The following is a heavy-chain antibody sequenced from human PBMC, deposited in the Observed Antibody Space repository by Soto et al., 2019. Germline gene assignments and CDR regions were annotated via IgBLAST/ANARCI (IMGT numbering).Heavy chain of an antibody. CDR3: ASNGSYCSGGSCHYGMDV. D-gene: IGHD2-15*01. V-gene: IGHV3-7*01. CDR2: IKQDGSEK. CDR1: GFTFSSYW. J-gene: IGHJ6*02. Sequence: EVQLVESGGGLVQPGGSLRLSCAASGFTFSSYWMSWVRQAPGKGLEWVANIKQDGSEKYYVDSVKGRFTISRDNAKNSLYLQMNSLRAEDTAGYYCASNGSYCSGGSCHYGMDVWGQGTTVTVSS.